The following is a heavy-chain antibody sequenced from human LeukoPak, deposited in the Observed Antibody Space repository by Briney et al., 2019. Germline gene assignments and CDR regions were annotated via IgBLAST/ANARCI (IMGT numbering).Heavy chain of an antibody. J-gene: IGHJ4*02. Sequence: PGGSLRLSCAASGFTFSDYYMSWIRQAPGKGLEWVSYITSSGSTIYYADSVKGRFTISRDNAKNSLYLQMNSQRAEDTAVYYCARFRARDSSGWAPIDYWGQGTLVTVSS. CDR3: ARFRARDSSGWAPIDY. CDR2: ITSSGSTI. CDR1: GFTFSDYY. D-gene: IGHD6-19*01. V-gene: IGHV3-11*04.